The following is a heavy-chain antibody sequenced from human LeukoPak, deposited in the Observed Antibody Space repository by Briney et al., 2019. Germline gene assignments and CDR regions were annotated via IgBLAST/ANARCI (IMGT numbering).Heavy chain of an antibody. V-gene: IGHV4-30-4*01. J-gene: IGHJ4*02. CDR3: ARGDKITILGAPLFDY. Sequence: SQTLSLTCTVSGGSISSGDYYWSWIRQPPGKGLEWIGYIYYSGSTYYNPSLKSRVTISVDTSKNQFSLKLSSVTAADTAVYYCARGDKITILGAPLFDYWGQGTLVTVSS. D-gene: IGHD3-3*01. CDR2: IYYSGST. CDR1: GGSISSGDYY.